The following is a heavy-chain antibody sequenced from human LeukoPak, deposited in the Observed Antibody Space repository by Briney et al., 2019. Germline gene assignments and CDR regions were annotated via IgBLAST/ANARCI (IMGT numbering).Heavy chain of an antibody. Sequence: GGSLRLSCAASGFTFSSYSMNWVRQAPGKGLEWVAVISYDGSNKYYADSVKGRFTISRDNSKNTLYLQMNSLRVDDTAVYFCAKEVRWRGFDSWGQGTMVTVSS. J-gene: IGHJ4*02. D-gene: IGHD4-23*01. CDR2: ISYDGSNK. V-gene: IGHV3-30*18. CDR3: AKEVRWRGFDS. CDR1: GFTFSSYS.